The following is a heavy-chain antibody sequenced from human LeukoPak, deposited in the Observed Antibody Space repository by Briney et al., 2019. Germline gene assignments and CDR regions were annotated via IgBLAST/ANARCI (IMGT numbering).Heavy chain of an antibody. J-gene: IGHJ4*02. CDR2: ISSSSSYI. D-gene: IGHD6-19*01. Sequence: GGSLRLSCAASGFTFSSYSMNWVRQAPGKGLEWVSSISSSSSYIYYADSVKGRFTISRDNSKNTLCLQMNSLRAEDTAVYYCAKDMAVAGQFDYWGQGTLVTVSS. V-gene: IGHV3-21*04. CDR1: GFTFSSYS. CDR3: AKDMAVAGQFDY.